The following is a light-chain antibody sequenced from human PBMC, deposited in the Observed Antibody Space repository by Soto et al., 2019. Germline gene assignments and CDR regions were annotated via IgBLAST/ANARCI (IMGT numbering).Light chain of an antibody. CDR3: QSYVSSLRGVV. Sequence: QSVLTQPPSVSGAPGQRVTISCTGSSSNIGAGYDVHWYQQLPGTAPKLLIYGNSNRPSGVPHRFSGSKSGTSASLAIPGRQAEDEADYCFQSYVSSLRGVVFGGGTKVTVL. CDR2: GNS. V-gene: IGLV1-40*01. J-gene: IGLJ2*01. CDR1: SSNIGAGYD.